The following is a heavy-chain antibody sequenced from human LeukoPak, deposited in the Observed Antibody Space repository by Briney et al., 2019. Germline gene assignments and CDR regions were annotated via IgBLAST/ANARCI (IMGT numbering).Heavy chain of an antibody. J-gene: IGHJ6*02. CDR1: GYTLTELS. CDR3: ATDVLRYFDWLPTGDQWNYYYYGMDV. V-gene: IGHV1-24*01. Sequence: ASVKVSCKVSGYTLTELSMHWVRQAPGKGLEWMGGFDPVDGETIYAQKFQGRVTMTEDTSTDTAYMELSSLRSEDTAVYYCATDVLRYFDWLPTGDQWNYYYYGMDVWGQGTTVTVSS. D-gene: IGHD3-9*01. CDR2: FDPVDGET.